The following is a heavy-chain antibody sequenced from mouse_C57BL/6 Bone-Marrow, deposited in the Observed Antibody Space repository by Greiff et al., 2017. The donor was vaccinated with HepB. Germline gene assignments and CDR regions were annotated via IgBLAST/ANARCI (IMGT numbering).Heavy chain of an antibody. J-gene: IGHJ2*01. Sequence: EVKLMESGGGLVQPGGSLKLSCAASGFTFSDYYMYWVRQTPEKRLEWVAYISNGGGSTYYPDTVKGRFTISRDNAKNTLYLQMSRLKSEDTAMYYCARLDYGEGFDYWGQGTTLTVSS. V-gene: IGHV5-12*01. CDR3: ARLDYGEGFDY. CDR2: ISNGGGST. D-gene: IGHD2-4*01. CDR1: GFTFSDYY.